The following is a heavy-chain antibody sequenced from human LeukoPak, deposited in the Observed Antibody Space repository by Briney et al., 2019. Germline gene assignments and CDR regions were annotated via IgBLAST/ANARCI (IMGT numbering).Heavy chain of an antibody. Sequence: PGGSLRLSCAASGFTFSSYAVSWVRQAPGKGLEWVSAISGSGGSTYYADSVKGRFTISRDNSKNTLYLQMNSLRAEDTAVYYCANSAGQLWFFLDYWGQGTLATVSS. J-gene: IGHJ4*02. CDR2: ISGSGGST. CDR1: GFTFSSYA. D-gene: IGHD5-18*01. CDR3: ANSAGQLWFFLDY. V-gene: IGHV3-23*01.